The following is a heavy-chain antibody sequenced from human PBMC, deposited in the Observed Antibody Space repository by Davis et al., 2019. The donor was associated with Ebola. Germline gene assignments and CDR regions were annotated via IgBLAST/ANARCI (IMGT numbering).Heavy chain of an antibody. Sequence: ASVKVSCKASGYTFTSYAMHWVRQAPGQRLEWMGWINAGNGNTKYSQKFQGRVTITRDTSASTAYMEPSSLRSEDTAVYYCARAHPPAPSDYWGQGTLVTVSS. D-gene: IGHD6-25*01. J-gene: IGHJ4*02. V-gene: IGHV1-3*01. CDR1: GYTFTSYA. CDR3: ARAHPPAPSDY. CDR2: INAGNGNT.